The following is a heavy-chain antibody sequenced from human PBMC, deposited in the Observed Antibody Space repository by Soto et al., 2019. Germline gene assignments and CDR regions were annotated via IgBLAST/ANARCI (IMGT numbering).Heavy chain of an antibody. D-gene: IGHD6-13*01. J-gene: IGHJ5*01. Sequence: PSETLSLTCTVSGGSISSYYWSWIRQPPGKGLEWIGDIYYSGSTNYNPSLKGRVTISLGTSKSQFSLKVSSVTAADTAVYYCARGYSSSWYWFDSWGQGTLVTV. CDR3: ARGYSSSWYWFDS. CDR2: IYYSGST. V-gene: IGHV4-59*01. CDR1: GGSISSYY.